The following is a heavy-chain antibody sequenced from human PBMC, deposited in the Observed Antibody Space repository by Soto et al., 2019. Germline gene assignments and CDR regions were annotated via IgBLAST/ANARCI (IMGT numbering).Heavy chain of an antibody. CDR2: IYRTGVT. Sequence: PSETLSLTCAVSGGSFTSNNWWTWVRQPPGQGLEWIGEIYRTGVTNYNPSLKSRVSMSVDTSKDQFSLNLTSLTAADTAVYYCARGGEPLGYYGLDVWGQGTTVTVS. J-gene: IGHJ6*02. CDR3: ARGGEPLGYYGLDV. V-gene: IGHV4-4*02. CDR1: GGSFTSNNW.